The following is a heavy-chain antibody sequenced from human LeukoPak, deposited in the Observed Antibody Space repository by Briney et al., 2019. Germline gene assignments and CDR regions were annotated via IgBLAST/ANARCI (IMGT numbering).Heavy chain of an antibody. D-gene: IGHD2-8*01. CDR1: GFTFSNYD. Sequence: PGRSLRLSCAASGFTFSNYDMHWVRQAPGKGLEWVAVISYDGNNKDFPDSVKDRFTISRDNSKNTLYLQMNSLRAEDTAVYYCARGNNVLMVTGCFDYWGQGTLVTVCS. CDR2: ISYDGNNK. V-gene: IGHV3-30-3*01. J-gene: IGHJ4*02. CDR3: ARGNNVLMVTGCFDY.